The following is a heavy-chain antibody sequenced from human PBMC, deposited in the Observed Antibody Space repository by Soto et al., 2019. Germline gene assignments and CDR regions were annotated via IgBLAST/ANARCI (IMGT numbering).Heavy chain of an antibody. CDR1: GGSFSGYY. CDR3: ARGVRITMVRDRYGMDV. Sequence: QVQLQQWGAGLLKPSETLSLTCAVYGGSFSGYYWSWIRQPPGKGLEWIGEINHSGSTNYNPSLKSRVTISVDTSKNQFSLKLSSVTAADTAVYYCARGVRITMVRDRYGMDVWGQGTTVTVSS. CDR2: INHSGST. D-gene: IGHD3-10*01. J-gene: IGHJ6*02. V-gene: IGHV4-34*01.